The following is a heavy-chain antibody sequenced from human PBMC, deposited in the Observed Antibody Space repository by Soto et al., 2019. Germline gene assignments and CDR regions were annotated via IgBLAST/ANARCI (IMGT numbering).Heavy chain of an antibody. CDR2: ISGSGGST. CDR3: AKGYDSSGYYYFDY. Sequence: GGSLRLSCAASGFNFSSYAMSWVRQAPGKGLEWVSAISGSGGSTYYADSVKGRFTISRDNSKNTLYLQMNSLRAEDTAVYYCAKGYDSSGYYYFDYWGQGTLVTVSS. CDR1: GFNFSSYA. V-gene: IGHV3-23*01. J-gene: IGHJ4*02. D-gene: IGHD3-22*01.